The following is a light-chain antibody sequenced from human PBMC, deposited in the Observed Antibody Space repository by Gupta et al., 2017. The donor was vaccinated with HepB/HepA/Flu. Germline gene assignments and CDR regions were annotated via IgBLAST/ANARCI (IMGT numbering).Light chain of an antibody. CDR2: DTN. J-gene: IGLJ3*02. CDR1: TGTVTSGHY. V-gene: IGLV7-46*01. CDR3: LLSYGSYRV. Sequence: QAVVTQEPSLTVSPGGTVTLTCDSSTGTVTSGHYPYWFQLRPGQAPRTVIYDTNNRFSWTPDRFSGFLVGGKAALTLTGAQPEDEADYYCLLSYGSYRVFGGGTKLTVL.